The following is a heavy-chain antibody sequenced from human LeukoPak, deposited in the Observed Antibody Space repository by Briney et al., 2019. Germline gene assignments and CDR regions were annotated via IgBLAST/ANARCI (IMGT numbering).Heavy chain of an antibody. CDR2: ISYDGSNK. CDR3: ASWYYYDSSGYSFDY. V-gene: IGHV3-30-3*01. CDR1: GFTFSSYA. J-gene: IGHJ4*02. Sequence: GGSLRLSCAASGFTFSSYAMHWVRQAAGKGLEWVAVISYDGSNKYYADSVKGRFTISRDNSKNTLYLQMNCLRAEDTAVYYCASWYYYDSSGYSFDYWGQGTLVTVSS. D-gene: IGHD3-22*01.